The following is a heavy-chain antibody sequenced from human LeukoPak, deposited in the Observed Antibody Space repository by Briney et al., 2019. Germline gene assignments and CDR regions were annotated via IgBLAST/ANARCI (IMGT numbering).Heavy chain of an antibody. CDR3: ARVDSSDY. D-gene: IGHD6-13*01. Sequence: GGSLRLSCAASGFTFSSYGMHWVRQAPGKGLEWVAVISYDGSNKYYADSVKGRFTISRDNSKNTLYLQMNGLRAEDTAVYYCARVDSSDYWGQGTLVTVSS. CDR1: GFTFSSYG. J-gene: IGHJ4*02. V-gene: IGHV3-30*03. CDR2: ISYDGSNK.